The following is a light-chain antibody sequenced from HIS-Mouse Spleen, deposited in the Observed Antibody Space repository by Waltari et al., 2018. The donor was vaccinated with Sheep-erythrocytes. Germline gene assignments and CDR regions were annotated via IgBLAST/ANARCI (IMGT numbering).Light chain of an antibody. V-gene: IGLV2-11*01. CDR2: DVS. Sequence: QSALTQPRSVSGSPGQSVTISCTGTSSDVGGYNYVPWYQQHPAQAPKPMISDVSKRPSGVPDRFSGSKSGNTASLTISGLQAEDEADYYCCSYAGSYTFVVFGGGTKLTVL. CDR3: CSYAGSYTFVV. J-gene: IGLJ2*01. CDR1: SSDVGGYNY.